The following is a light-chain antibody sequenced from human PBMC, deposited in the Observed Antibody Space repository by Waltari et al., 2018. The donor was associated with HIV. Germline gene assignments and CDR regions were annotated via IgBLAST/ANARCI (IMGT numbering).Light chain of an antibody. CDR1: SSNIGSNY. J-gene: IGLJ3*02. Sequence: QSVLTQPPSASGTPGQGVTISCVGDSSNIGSNYVYCYQQLPGTPPKVLIYRHNPRPSGVPDRFSGAESGASAALTISGLRSADEAVYFCATRDGSLKVFGGGTKLTVL. CDR3: ATRDGSLKV. CDR2: RHN. V-gene: IGLV1-47*01.